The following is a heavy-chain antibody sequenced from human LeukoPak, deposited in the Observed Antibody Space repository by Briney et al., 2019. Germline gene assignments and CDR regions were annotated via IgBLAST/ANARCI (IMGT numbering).Heavy chain of an antibody. V-gene: IGHV7-4-1*02. D-gene: IGHD6-6*01. CDR1: GYTFTDYA. Sequence: ASVQVSCKASGYTFTDYALHWVRQAPGQGLEWMGWINTNTGTPTYAQDFTGRLVFSLDTSVNTTSLQISSLKPEDTAVYYCARLVVSALDALDIWGQGTMVTVSS. CDR3: ARLVVSALDALDI. J-gene: IGHJ3*02. CDR2: INTNTGTP.